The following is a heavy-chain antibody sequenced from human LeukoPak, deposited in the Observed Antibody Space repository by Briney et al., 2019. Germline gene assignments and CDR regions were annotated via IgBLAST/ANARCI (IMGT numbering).Heavy chain of an antibody. Sequence: GGSLRLSCAASGFTFSSYSMNWVRQAPGKGLEWVSSISSSSSYIYYADSVKGRFTISRDNAKNSLYLQMNSLRAEDTAVYYCARDRNIGSGIKGRRAFGIWGQGTMVTVSS. D-gene: IGHD3-10*01. V-gene: IGHV3-21*01. CDR1: GFTFSSYS. J-gene: IGHJ3*02. CDR3: ARDRNIGSGIKGRRAFGI. CDR2: ISSSSSYI.